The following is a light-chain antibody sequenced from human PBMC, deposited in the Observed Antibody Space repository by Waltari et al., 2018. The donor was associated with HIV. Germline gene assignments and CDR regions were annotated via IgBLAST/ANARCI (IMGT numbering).Light chain of an antibody. CDR3: AAWDDSLNAYI. CDR1: RSYIGDNV. V-gene: IGLV1-44*01. J-gene: IGLJ1*01. CDR2: NNS. Sequence: QSVLTQSPSASGTPGQRVTISCSGSRSYIGDNVVNWYQQLPGTAPKLLTYNNSRRPSGVPDRFSGSRSGNSASLAISGLQSEDEANYYCAAWDDSLNAYIFGTGTKVSVL.